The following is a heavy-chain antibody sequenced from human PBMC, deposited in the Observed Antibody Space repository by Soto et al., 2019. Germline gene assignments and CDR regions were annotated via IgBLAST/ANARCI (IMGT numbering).Heavy chain of an antibody. D-gene: IGHD4-17*01. CDR1: GYTFTSYD. J-gene: IGHJ5*02. CDR2: MNPNTGKT. CDR3: ARSPWFDYGGYVFNWFDP. V-gene: IGHV1-8*01. Sequence: GASVKVSCKASGYTFTSYDINWVRQASGQGLEWMGWMNPNTGKTGYAQKFQGRVTMTRDISISTAYMELTSLTSEDTAVYYCARSPWFDYGGYVFNWFDPWGQGTLVTVSS.